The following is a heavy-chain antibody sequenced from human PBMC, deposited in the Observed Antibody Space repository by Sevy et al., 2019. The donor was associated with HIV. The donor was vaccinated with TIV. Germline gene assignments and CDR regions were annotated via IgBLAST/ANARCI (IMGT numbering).Heavy chain of an antibody. J-gene: IGHJ3*02. D-gene: IGHD2-21*01. CDR3: TRETTYCDASGAVPGDI. V-gene: IGHV3-30*02. CDR1: IFTFNIYG. CDR2: MRKDGLTT. Sequence: GGSLRLSCAASIFTFNIYGMQWVRQAPGKGLEWVAYMRKDGLTTYYADSVKGRFTISRDSSKNTLYLQMNSLRIEDAALYYCTRETTYCDASGAVPGDIWGQGTMVTVSS.